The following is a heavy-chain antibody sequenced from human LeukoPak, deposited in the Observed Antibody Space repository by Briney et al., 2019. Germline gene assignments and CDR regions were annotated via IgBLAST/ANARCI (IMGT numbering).Heavy chain of an antibody. CDR1: GGSISSGYYP. V-gene: IGHV4-30-2*03. J-gene: IGHJ5*02. Sequence: SQTLSLTCAVSGGSISSGYYPWRWIRLPPGKGLEWIGYIYHSGSTYYNPSLKSRVTISVDTSKDQFSLKLNSVTAADTAVYYCARHYGPWGQGTLVTVSS. CDR3: ARHYGP. D-gene: IGHD3-10*01. CDR2: IYHSGST.